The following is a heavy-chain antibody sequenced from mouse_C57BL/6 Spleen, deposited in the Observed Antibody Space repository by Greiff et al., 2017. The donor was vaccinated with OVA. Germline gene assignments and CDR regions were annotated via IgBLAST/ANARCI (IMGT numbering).Heavy chain of an antibody. CDR3: ARNWDYGSKAWFAY. CDR1: GFSLTSYG. J-gene: IGHJ3*01. D-gene: IGHD1-1*01. V-gene: IGHV2-2*01. CDR2: IWRGGST. Sequence: VQLQQSGPGLVQPSQSLSITCTVSGFSLTSYGVHWVRQSPGKGLEWLGVIWRGGSTDYTAAFISRLSISKDNSKSQVFFKMNSLQADDTAIYYCARNWDYGSKAWFAYWGQGTLVTVSA.